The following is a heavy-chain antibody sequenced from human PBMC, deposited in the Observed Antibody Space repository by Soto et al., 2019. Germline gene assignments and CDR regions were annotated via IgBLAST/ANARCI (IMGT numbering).Heavy chain of an antibody. J-gene: IGHJ4*02. CDR3: ARASAYYDSSGYRTTPLYFDY. D-gene: IGHD3-22*01. V-gene: IGHV1-18*01. CDR1: GYTFTSYG. CDR2: ISAYNGNT. Sequence: GASVKVSCKASGYTFTSYGISWVRQAPGQGLEWMGWISAYNGNTNYAQKLQGRVTITTDTSTSTAYMELRSLRSDDTAVYYCARASAYYDSSGYRTTPLYFDYWGPGTLVTVSS.